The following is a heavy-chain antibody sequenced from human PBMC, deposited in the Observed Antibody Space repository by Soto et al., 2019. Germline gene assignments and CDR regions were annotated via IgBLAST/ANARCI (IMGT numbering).Heavy chain of an antibody. V-gene: IGHV3-30-3*01. CDR3: ARDYYDFWSGYLGPYYYYYGMDV. CDR1: GFTFSSYA. Sequence: GGSLRLSCAASGFTFSSYAMHWVRQAPGKGLEWVAVISYDGSNKYYADSVKGRFTISRDNSKNTLYLQMNSLRAEDTAVYYCARDYYDFWSGYLGPYYYYYGMDVWGQGTTVTVSS. J-gene: IGHJ6*02. D-gene: IGHD3-3*01. CDR2: ISYDGSNK.